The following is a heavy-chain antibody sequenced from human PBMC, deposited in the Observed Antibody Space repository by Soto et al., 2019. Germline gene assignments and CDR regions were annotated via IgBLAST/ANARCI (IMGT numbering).Heavy chain of an antibody. V-gene: IGHV3-23*01. CDR1: GFTFSMSA. Sequence: EVQLLESGGGLVQPGGSLRLSRAASGFTFSMSAMSWVRQAPGKGLEWVSTTGLNGRTTYYADSVKGRFTVSRDNSKNTLHLQMNSLRAEDTAVYYCATVHSTSRSFDYWGQGTLVTVSS. J-gene: IGHJ4*02. CDR2: TGLNGRTT. CDR3: ATVHSTSRSFDY. D-gene: IGHD2-2*01.